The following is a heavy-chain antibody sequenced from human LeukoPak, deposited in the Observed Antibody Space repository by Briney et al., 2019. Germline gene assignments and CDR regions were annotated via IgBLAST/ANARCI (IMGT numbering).Heavy chain of an antibody. J-gene: IGHJ6*03. Sequence: SGGSLRLSCAASGFTFSSYSMNWVRQAPGEGLEWVSYISSSSSTIYYADSVKGRFTISRDNAKNSLYLQMNSLRAEDTAVYYCARGLMPYYYYYMDVWGKGTTVTVSS. D-gene: IGHD2-2*01. V-gene: IGHV3-48*01. CDR2: ISSSSSTI. CDR3: ARGLMPYYYYYMDV. CDR1: GFTFSSYS.